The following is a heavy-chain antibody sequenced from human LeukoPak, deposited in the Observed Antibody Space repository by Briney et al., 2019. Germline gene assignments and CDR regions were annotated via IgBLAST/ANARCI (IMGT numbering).Heavy chain of an antibody. CDR2: ISSDGSST. J-gene: IGHJ4*02. CDR1: GFTFRNHW. D-gene: IGHD6-6*01. CDR3: ARDQRVTGRPDIDY. V-gene: IGHV3-74*03. Sequence: VGSLRLSCAASGFTFRNHWMHWVRQTPGKGLVWVSRISSDGSSTTYADSVKGRFTISRDNAKNTLYLQMNNLRAEDTAMYYCARDQRVTGRPDIDYWGQGTLVIVSS.